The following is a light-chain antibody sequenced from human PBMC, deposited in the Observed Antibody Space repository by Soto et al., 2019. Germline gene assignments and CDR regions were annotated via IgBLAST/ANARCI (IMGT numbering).Light chain of an antibody. CDR2: DAS. CDR3: QQYNNYST. J-gene: IGKJ5*01. Sequence: DIHMTQSPSTLSPSVGNTCTITCRARQSISRWLAWYQQKPGRAPQALIYDASSLKSGVPSRLSGNGSGTEFTLTISSQHPDDFPTYYCQQYNNYSTFGQGTRLEIK. V-gene: IGKV1-5*01. CDR1: QSISRW.